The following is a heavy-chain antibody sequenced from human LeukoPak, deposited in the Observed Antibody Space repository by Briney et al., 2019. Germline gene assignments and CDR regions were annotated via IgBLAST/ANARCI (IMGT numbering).Heavy chain of an antibody. Sequence: GGSLRLSCAASGFTFSSYASNWVRQAPGKGLEWGSYISTTDKTIYYADSVQGRFTISRDNAKNSLYLQMNSLSTEDTALYYCARRTMIQGVYSLDYWGQGTLVTVSS. CDR2: ISTTDKTI. J-gene: IGHJ4*02. CDR1: GFTFSSYA. V-gene: IGHV3-48*01. D-gene: IGHD3-10*01. CDR3: ARRTMIQGVYSLDY.